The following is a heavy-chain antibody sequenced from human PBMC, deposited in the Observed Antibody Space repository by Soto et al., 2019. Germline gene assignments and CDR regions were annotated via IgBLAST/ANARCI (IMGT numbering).Heavy chain of an antibody. V-gene: IGHV1-18*01. CDR3: AGSSSGYYYY. D-gene: IGHD3-22*01. CDR2: ISGYNDNR. CDR1: GYTFTSYD. Sequence: GASVKVSCKASGYTFTSYDINWVRQAPGQGLEWMGWISGYNDNRNYAQKFQGRVTMTTDTSTSTAYMELRSLRSDDTAVYYCAGSSSGYYYYWGQGTLVTVSS. J-gene: IGHJ4*02.